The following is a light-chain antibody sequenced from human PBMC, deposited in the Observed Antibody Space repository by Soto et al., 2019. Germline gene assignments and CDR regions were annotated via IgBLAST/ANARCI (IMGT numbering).Light chain of an antibody. J-gene: IGLJ3*02. CDR2: GNT. CDR3: QAYDRSLNGWV. Sequence: QSVLTQPPSVSGAPGQRVTISCTGSASNIGADYDAHWYRQLPGAAPQLLIYGNTNRPSGVPDRISGSKSGASAYLSITGLQAEDEADYYCQAYDRSLNGWVFGGGTKLTVL. CDR1: ASNIGADYD. V-gene: IGLV1-40*01.